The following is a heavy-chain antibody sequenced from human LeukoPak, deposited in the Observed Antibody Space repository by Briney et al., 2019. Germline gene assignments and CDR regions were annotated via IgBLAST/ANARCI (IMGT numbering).Heavy chain of an antibody. D-gene: IGHD3-3*01. J-gene: IGHJ4*02. Sequence: GASVTVSCKASGYTFTSYYMHWVRQAPGQGLEWMGIINPSGGSTSYAQKFQGRVTMTRDTSTSTVYMELSSLRSEDTAVYYCARDKYYDFWSGYWHAYDYWGQGTLVTVSS. CDR1: GYTFTSYY. CDR2: INPSGGST. V-gene: IGHV1-46*01. CDR3: ARDKYYDFWSGYWHAYDY.